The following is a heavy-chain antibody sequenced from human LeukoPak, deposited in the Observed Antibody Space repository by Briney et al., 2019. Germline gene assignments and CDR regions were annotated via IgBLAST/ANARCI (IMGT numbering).Heavy chain of an antibody. CDR2: IYSGGST. V-gene: IGHV3-66*01. CDR1: GFTVSSNY. CDR3: ARDLSGSGSYGFDY. J-gene: IGHJ4*02. Sequence: GGSLRLSCAASGFTVSSNYMSWVRQAPGKGLEWVSVIYSGGSTYYADSVKGRFTISRDNSKNTLYLQMNSLRAEDTAVYYCARDLSGSGSYGFDYWGQGTLVTVSS. D-gene: IGHD3-10*01.